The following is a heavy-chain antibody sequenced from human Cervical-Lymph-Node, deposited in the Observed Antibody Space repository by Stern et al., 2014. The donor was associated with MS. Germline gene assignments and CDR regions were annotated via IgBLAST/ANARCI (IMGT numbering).Heavy chain of an antibody. Sequence: EVHLVESGGGLVQPGGSLRLSCAASGFSFNTYWMHWVRQAPGKGLVWVSRLNSDGSITSYADSVKGRFTISRDIAKNTLYLQMNSLRVDDTGVYYCARDMRNGYYGMDVWGQGTTVIVSS. CDR3: ARDMRNGYYGMDV. CDR2: LNSDGSIT. D-gene: IGHD1-1*01. V-gene: IGHV3-74*01. CDR1: GFSFNTYW. J-gene: IGHJ6*02.